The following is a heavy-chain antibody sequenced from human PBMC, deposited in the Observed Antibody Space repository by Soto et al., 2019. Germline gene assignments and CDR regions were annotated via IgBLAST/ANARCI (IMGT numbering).Heavy chain of an antibody. V-gene: IGHV1-18*01. D-gene: IGHD1-1*01. CDR1: GYTFTSYG. CDR3: ARDPTGHFIEY. J-gene: IGHJ4*02. CDR2: ISGYNGNT. Sequence: QVQLVQSGAEVKKPGASVKVSCKTSGYTFTSYGVAWVRQAPGQGLEWMGWISGYNGNTNYAQKLQGRVTMTTDTSPSTAYMELSSLRSDDTAVYYCARDPTGHFIEYWGQGTLVTVSS.